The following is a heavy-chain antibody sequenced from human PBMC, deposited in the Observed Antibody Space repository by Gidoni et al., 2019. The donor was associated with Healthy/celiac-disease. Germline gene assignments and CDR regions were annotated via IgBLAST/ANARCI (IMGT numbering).Heavy chain of an antibody. J-gene: IGHJ6*04. CDR1: GGSFSGYY. CDR3: ASRWRNAGIAPPV. CDR2: INHSGST. Sequence: QVQLQQWGAGLLKPSETLSLTCAVYGGSFSGYYWSWIRQPPGKGLEWIGEINHSGSTNYNPSLKSRVTISVDTSKNQFSLKLSSVTAADTAVYYCASRWRNAGIAPPVWGKGTTVTVSS. D-gene: IGHD3-10*01. V-gene: IGHV4-34*01.